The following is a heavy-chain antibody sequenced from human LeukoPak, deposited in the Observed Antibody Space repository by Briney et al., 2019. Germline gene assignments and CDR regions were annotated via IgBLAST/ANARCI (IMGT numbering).Heavy chain of an antibody. Sequence: PSETLSLTCTVSGGSLSGYYWNWIRQPPGEGRGWIGYIYYRGSTNYNPSLKGRVTISGETSKNEFSLKLRSATAADTAVYYCARVTGYRIEDYFDYWGQGTLVTVSS. CDR3: ARVTGYRIEDYFDY. V-gene: IGHV4-59*01. D-gene: IGHD6-13*01. CDR2: IYYRGST. CDR1: GGSLSGYY. J-gene: IGHJ4*02.